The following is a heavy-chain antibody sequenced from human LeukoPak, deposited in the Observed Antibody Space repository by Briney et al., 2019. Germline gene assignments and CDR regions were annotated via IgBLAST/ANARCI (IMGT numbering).Heavy chain of an antibody. Sequence: GASVKVSCKASGGTFSSYAISWVRQAPGQGLEWRGGIIPIFGTANYAQKFQGRVTITADKSTSTAYMELSSLRSDDTAVYYCARGGTVLRPNSPYDYWGQGTLVTVSS. CDR1: GGTFSSYA. V-gene: IGHV1-69*06. CDR2: IIPIFGTA. D-gene: IGHD4-17*01. J-gene: IGHJ4*02. CDR3: ARGGTVLRPNSPYDY.